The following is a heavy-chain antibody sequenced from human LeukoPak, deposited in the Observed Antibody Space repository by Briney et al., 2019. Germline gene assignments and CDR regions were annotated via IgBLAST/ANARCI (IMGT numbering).Heavy chain of an antibody. CDR1: GYTFTSYG. V-gene: IGHV1-18*01. J-gene: IGHJ4*02. D-gene: IGHD3-22*01. CDR3: ARDLGPGRGNTMREAGFDY. Sequence: ASVKVSCKASGYTFTSYGISWVRQAPGQGLEWMGWISAYNGNTNYAQKLQGRVTVTTDTSTSTAYMELRSLRSDDTAVYYCARDLGPGRGNTMREAGFDYWGQGTLVTVSS. CDR2: ISAYNGNT.